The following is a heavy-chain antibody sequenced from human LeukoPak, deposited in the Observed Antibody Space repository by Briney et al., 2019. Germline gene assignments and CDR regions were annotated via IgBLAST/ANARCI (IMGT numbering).Heavy chain of an antibody. CDR1: GGSISSNNW. J-gene: IGHJ4*02. V-gene: IGHV4-4*02. CDR3: AKGEDYGSGTVHFAS. CDR2: IYHGGST. Sequence: SETLSLTCAGSGGSISSNNWWSWVRQPPGKGLEWIGEIYHGGSTNYNPSLKSRIAMSVDRSRNQFSLQLSSVTAADTAVYYCAKGEDYGSGTVHFASWGQGTLVTVSS. D-gene: IGHD3-10*01.